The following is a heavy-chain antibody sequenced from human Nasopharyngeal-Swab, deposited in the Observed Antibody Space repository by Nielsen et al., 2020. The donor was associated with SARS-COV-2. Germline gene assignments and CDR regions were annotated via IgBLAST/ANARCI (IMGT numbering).Heavy chain of an antibody. J-gene: IGHJ5*02. CDR2: ISYDGSNK. CDR3: ARSPYGSEENWFDP. CDR1: GFTFSSYA. D-gene: IGHD3-10*01. Sequence: GGSLRLSCAASGFTFSSYAMHWVRQAPGKGLEWVAVISYDGSNKYYADSVKGRFTISRDNSKNTLYLQMNSLRAEDTAVYYCARSPYGSEENWFDPWGQGTPVTVSS. V-gene: IGHV3-30-3*01.